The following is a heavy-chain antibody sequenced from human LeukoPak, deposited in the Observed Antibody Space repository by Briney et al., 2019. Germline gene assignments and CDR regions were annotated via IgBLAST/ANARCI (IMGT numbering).Heavy chain of an antibody. CDR2: IYYSGST. CDR1: GGSISSYY. J-gene: IGHJ3*02. Sequence: PSETLSLTCTVSGGSISSYYWSWIRQPPGKGLEWIGYIYYSGSTNYNPSLKSRVTISVDTSKNQFSLKLSSMTAADTAVYYCARRPSPGAFDIWGQGTMVTVSS. CDR3: ARRPSPGAFDI. D-gene: IGHD3-10*01. V-gene: IGHV4-59*01.